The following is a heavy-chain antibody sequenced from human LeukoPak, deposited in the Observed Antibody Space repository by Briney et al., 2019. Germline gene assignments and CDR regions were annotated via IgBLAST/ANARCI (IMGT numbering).Heavy chain of an antibody. V-gene: IGHV4-61*01. CDR1: GGSVSSGSYY. J-gene: IGHJ5*02. CDR3: TRGVVVVATYNWFDP. D-gene: IGHD2-15*01. Sequence: SETLSLTCTVSGGSVSSGSYYWSWIRQPPGKGLEWIGYIYYSGSTNYSPSLKSRVTISVDTSKNQFSLKLSSVTAADTAVYYCTRGVVVVATYNWFDPWGQGTLVTVSS. CDR2: IYYSGST.